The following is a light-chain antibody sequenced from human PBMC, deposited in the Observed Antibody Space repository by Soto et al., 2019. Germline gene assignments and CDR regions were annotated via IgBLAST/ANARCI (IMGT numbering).Light chain of an antibody. J-gene: IGKJ3*01. V-gene: IGKV1-39*01. Sequence: DIQMTQSPSSLSAAAGDRITITCRASESISRHLNWYQQKPGQAPKLLIYAASTLQSGVPSRLSGSGSGTEFTLTITSLEPEDFATYYCQQSYSSPHFGPGTTVD. CDR3: QQSYSSPH. CDR1: ESISRH. CDR2: AAS.